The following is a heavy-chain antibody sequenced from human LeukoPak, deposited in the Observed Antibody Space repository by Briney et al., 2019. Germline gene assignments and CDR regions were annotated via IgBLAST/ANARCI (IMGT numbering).Heavy chain of an antibody. D-gene: IGHD6-19*01. CDR1: GGSLSHHY. CDR2: IYYLGST. CDR3: ARRGAGWFDP. V-gene: IGHV4-59*08. Sequence: SETLSLTCTVSGGSLSHHYWSWIRQPPGKGLEWIGYIYYLGSTNYSPSLKSRVTISIDTSKKQFSLKLNSATAVDTAVYYCARRGAGWFDPWGQGTLVTVSS. J-gene: IGHJ5*02.